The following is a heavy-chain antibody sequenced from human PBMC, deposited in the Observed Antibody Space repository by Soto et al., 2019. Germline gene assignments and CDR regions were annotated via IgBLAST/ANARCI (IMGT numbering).Heavy chain of an antibody. J-gene: IGHJ4*02. CDR3: VSVSGSYYYDY. CDR1: GFVFRSHA. Sequence: GSLRLACLASGFVFRSHAMDWVRQAPGKGLEWVAVMSNDGSKEDSADSVKGRFTISRDDSKNSLYLQMNSLKTEDTALYYCVSVSGSYYYDYWGQGTLVTVYS. D-gene: IGHD3-10*01. V-gene: IGHV3-30*04. CDR2: MSNDGSKE.